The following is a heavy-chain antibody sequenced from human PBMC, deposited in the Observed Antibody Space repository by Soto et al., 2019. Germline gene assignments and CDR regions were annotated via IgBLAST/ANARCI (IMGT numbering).Heavy chain of an antibody. Sequence: ASVKVSCTACGYTFTRYDINWVRQATGQGLEWMGWMNPNSGNTGYAQKFQGRITMTRNTSISTAYMELSSLRSEDTAVYYCARAFYYYYMDVWGKGTTVTVSS. CDR1: GYTFTRYD. V-gene: IGHV1-8*01. CDR2: MNPNSGNT. J-gene: IGHJ6*03. CDR3: ARAFYYYYMDV.